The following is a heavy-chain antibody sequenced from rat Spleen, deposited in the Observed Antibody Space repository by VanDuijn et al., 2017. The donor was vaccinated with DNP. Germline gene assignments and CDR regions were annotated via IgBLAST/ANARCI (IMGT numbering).Heavy chain of an antibody. D-gene: IGHD4-3*01. CDR1: GLIFSNYG. V-gene: IGHV5S13*01. CDR3: VRWNSGHFDY. CDR2: ISPDGRRT. Sequence: EVQLVESGGGLVQPGRSLKLSCAASGLIFSNYGMAWVRQAPTKGLEWVAVISPDGRRTSYGDSVKGRFTISRDNAKNTQYLQMDSLRSEDTATYYCVRWNSGHFDYWGQGVMVTVSS. J-gene: IGHJ2*01.